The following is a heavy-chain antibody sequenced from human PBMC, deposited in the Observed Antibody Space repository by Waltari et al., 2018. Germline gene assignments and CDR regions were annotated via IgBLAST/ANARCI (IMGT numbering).Heavy chain of an antibody. V-gene: IGHV4-4*02. CDR3: ARDVLLWFREERYFDL. CDR1: GGSLSSSTW. D-gene: IGHD3-10*01. Sequence: QVQLQESGPGLVKPSGTLSLTCAVAGGSLSSSTWWSWVRQRPGQGLEWIGEIYHSGSTNYNPSLKSRVTISVDKSKNQFSLKLSSVTSADTAVYYCARDVLLWFREERYFDLWGRGTLVTVSS. CDR2: IYHSGST. J-gene: IGHJ2*01.